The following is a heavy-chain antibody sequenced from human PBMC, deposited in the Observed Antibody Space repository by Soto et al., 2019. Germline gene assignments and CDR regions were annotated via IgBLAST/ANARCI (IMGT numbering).Heavy chain of an antibody. CDR3: AKAPAWVGGVISVTFFDY. CDR1: GFTFSSYA. D-gene: IGHD3-10*01. V-gene: IGHV3-23*01. Sequence: EVQLLESGGGLVQPGGSLRLSCAASGFTFSSYAMSWVRQAPGKGLEWVSAISGSGGSTYYADSVKGRFTISIYNSKNTLYLLMNSLRAEDTAVYYCAKAPAWVGGVISVTFFDYWGQGTLVTVSS. J-gene: IGHJ4*02. CDR2: ISGSGGST.